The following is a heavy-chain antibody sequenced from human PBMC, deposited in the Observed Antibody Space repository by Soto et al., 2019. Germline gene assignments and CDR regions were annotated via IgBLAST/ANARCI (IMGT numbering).Heavy chain of an antibody. CDR3: ARADVYYYDSSGYYNDY. CDR2: ISSSSTSI. J-gene: IGHJ4*02. CDR1: GFTFSTYS. D-gene: IGHD3-22*01. V-gene: IGHV3-21*01. Sequence: GGSLRLSCAASGFTFSTYSMNWVRQAPGKGLQWVSSISSSSTSIYYADSVKGRFTISRDNAKNSLYLQMNSLRAEDTAVYYCARADVYYYDSSGYYNDYWGQGTLVTVSS.